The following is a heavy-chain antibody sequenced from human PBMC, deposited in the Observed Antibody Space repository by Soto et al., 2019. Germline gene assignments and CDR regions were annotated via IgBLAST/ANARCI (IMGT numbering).Heavy chain of an antibody. CDR1: GGSISSSSYY. CDR3: ASSKEAVAENWFDP. V-gene: IGHV4-39*01. CDR2: IYYSGST. J-gene: IGHJ5*02. Sequence: SETLSLTCTVSGGSISSSSYYWGWIRQPPGKGLEWIGSIYYSGSTYYNPSLKSGVTISVDTSKNQFSLKLGAVTAADTAVYYCASSKEAVAENWFDPWGQGTLVTVS. D-gene: IGHD6-19*01.